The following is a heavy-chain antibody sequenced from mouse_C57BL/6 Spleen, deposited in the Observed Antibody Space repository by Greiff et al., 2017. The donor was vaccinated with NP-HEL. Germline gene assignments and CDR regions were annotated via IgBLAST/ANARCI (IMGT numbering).Heavy chain of an antibody. CDR2: ISSGGSYT. Sequence: EVKVVESGGDLVKPGGSLKLSCAASGFTFSSYGMSWVRQTPDKRLEWVATISSGGSYTYYPDSVKGRFTISRDNAKNTLYLQMSSLKSEDTAMYYCARKGEDDYGYYYAMDYWGQGTSVTVSS. CDR1: GFTFSSYG. V-gene: IGHV5-6*01. D-gene: IGHD2-4*01. J-gene: IGHJ4*01. CDR3: ARKGEDDYGYYYAMDY.